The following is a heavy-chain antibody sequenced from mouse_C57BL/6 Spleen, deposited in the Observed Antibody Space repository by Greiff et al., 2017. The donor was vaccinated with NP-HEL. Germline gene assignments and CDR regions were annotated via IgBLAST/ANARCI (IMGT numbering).Heavy chain of an antibody. CDR3: ARKSLIYYGNYWYFDV. CDR1: GFSLTSYA. D-gene: IGHD2-1*01. V-gene: IGHV2-9-1*01. CDR2: IWTGGGT. Sequence: VHLVESGPGLVAPSQSLSITCTVSGFSLTSYAISWVRQPPGKGLEWLGVIWTGGGTNYNSALKSRLSISKDNAKSQVFLKMNSLQTDDTARYYCARKSLIYYGNYWYFDVWGTGTTVTVSS. J-gene: IGHJ1*03.